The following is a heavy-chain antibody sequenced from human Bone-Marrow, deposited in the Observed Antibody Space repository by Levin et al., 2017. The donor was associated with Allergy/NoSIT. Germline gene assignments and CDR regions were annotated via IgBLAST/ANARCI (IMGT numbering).Heavy chain of an antibody. J-gene: IGHJ4*02. CDR2: IDPNTGGT. V-gene: IGHV1-2*06. D-gene: IGHD4-11*01. Sequence: GASVKVSCKASGYTFTDYKIYWVRQAPGQGLEWMGRIDPNTGGTDYAQKFQGRVTMTRDTSITTAYMELNSLRSDDTAIYYCTRQSSGMTTFFSWGQGTLVTVSS. CDR3: TRQSSGMTTFFS. CDR1: GYTFTDYK.